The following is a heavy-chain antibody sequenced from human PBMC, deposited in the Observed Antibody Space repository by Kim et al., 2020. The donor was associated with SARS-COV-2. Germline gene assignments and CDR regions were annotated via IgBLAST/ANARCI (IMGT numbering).Heavy chain of an antibody. CDR3: AREERRELLSFDY. J-gene: IGHJ4*02. D-gene: IGHD1-26*01. CDR1: GGPISSGGYY. Sequence: SETLSLTCTVSGGPISSGGYYWSWIRQHPGKGLEWIGYIYYSGSTYYNPSLKSRVTISVDTSKNQFSLKLSSVTAADTAVYYCAREERRELLSFDYWGQGTLVTVSS. V-gene: IGHV4-31*03. CDR2: IYYSGST.